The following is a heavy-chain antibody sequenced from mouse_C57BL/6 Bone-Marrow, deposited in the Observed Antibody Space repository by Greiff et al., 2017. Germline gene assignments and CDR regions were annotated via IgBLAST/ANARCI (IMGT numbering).Heavy chain of an antibody. CDR1: GYSITSGYY. J-gene: IGHJ3*01. Sequence: VQLQESGPGLVKPSQSLSLTCSVPGYSITSGYYWNWIRQFPGNKLEWMGYISYDGSNNYNPSLKNRISLTRDTSKNQFFLKLNSVTTEDTATYYCARASGAYWGQGTLVTVSA. CDR3: ARASGAY. D-gene: IGHD1-3*01. V-gene: IGHV3-6*01. CDR2: ISYDGSN.